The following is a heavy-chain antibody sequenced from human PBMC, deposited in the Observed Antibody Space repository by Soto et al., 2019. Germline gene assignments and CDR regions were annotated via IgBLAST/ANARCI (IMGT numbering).Heavy chain of an antibody. J-gene: IGHJ4*02. Sequence: EVQLVESGGGLVQPGRSLRLSCAASGFTFDDYAMHWVRQAPGKGLEWVSGISWNSGSIGYADSVKGRFTISRDNAKNSLYLQMNSLRAEDTALYYCAKEGVWVYISGWYYIDYWGQGTLVTVSS. D-gene: IGHD6-19*01. CDR1: GFTFDDYA. CDR2: ISWNSGSI. CDR3: AKEGVWVYISGWYYIDY. V-gene: IGHV3-9*01.